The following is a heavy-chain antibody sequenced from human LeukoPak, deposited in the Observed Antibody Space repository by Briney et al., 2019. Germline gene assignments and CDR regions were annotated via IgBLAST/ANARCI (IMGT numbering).Heavy chain of an antibody. Sequence: SETLSLTCTVSGGSISSSGYYWGWLRQPPGRGPEWIGSMYYSGSTYNNPSLKSRVNISVDTSKNQFSLKLSCVSAAGTAVYYCARQRIAAVARGGFDYWGQGTLVTVSS. J-gene: IGHJ4*02. CDR2: MYYSGST. CDR1: GGSISSSGYY. D-gene: IGHD6-13*01. CDR3: ARQRIAAVARGGFDY. V-gene: IGHV4-39*01.